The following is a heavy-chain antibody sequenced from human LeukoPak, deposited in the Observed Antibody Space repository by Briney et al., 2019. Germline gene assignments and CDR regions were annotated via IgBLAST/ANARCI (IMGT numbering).Heavy chain of an antibody. V-gene: IGHV3-21*01. D-gene: IGHD2-2*01. J-gene: IGHJ6*03. CDR2: ITSAGGYT. CDR3: ATSGGFVLPNAITGNWYMDV. CDR1: GFTSSDYS. Sequence: GGSLRLSCGASGFTSSDYSMNWVRQAPGKGLAWVASITSAGGYTYYADSVKGRFTISRDNAQNSLFLQMNSLRAEDTAVYFCATSGGFVLPNAITGNWYMDVWGRGTSVTVSS.